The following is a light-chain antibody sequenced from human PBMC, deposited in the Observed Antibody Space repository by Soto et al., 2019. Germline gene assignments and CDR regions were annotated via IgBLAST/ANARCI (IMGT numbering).Light chain of an antibody. Sequence: EIVLTQSPGTLSLSPGERATLSCRASQSGSSSYLAWYQQKPGQAPRLLIYGASSRATGIPDRFSGSGSGTDFPLTISRLEPEDLAVYYCQQYGSSPFTFGQGTKLEIK. J-gene: IGKJ2*01. CDR2: GAS. CDR1: QSGSSSY. CDR3: QQYGSSPFT. V-gene: IGKV3-20*01.